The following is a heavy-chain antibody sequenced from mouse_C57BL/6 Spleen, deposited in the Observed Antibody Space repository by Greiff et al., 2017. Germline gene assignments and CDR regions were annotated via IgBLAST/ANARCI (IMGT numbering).Heavy chain of an antibody. CDR1: GFTFSDYY. J-gene: IGHJ2*01. V-gene: IGHV5-16*01. CDR2: INYDGSST. D-gene: IGHD1-1*02. CDR3: ARVIWSYFDY. Sequence: EVKLVESEGGLVQPGSSMKLSCTASGFTFSDYYMAWVRQVPEKGLEWVANINYDGSSTYYLDSLKSRFIISRDNAKNILYLQMSSLKSEDTATYYCARVIWSYFDYWGQGTTLTVSS.